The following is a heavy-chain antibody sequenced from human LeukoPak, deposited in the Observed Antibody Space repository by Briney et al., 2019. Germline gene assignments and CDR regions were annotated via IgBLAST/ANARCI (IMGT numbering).Heavy chain of an antibody. V-gene: IGHV5-51*01. CDR3: ARLGSGLDAFDI. J-gene: IGHJ3*02. Sequence: KVSSKGSGYSFTSYWIGWVRQMPGRGLEWMGIIYPGDSDTRYSPSSQGQVTISAAQSISTASLQWSSLKASDTALYSCARLGSGLDAFDIWGQGTMVTVSS. CDR2: IYPGDSDT. CDR1: GYSFTSYW.